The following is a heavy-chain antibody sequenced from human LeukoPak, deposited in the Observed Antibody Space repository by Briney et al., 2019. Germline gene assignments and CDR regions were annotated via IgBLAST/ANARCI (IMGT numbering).Heavy chain of an antibody. D-gene: IGHD2-2*01. CDR1: GYTFTGYY. CDR3: AREGLVVVPAASRGSFDY. CDR2: INPNSGGT. J-gene: IGHJ4*02. Sequence: ASVKVSCKASGYTFTGYYMHWVRQAPGQGLEWMGWINPNSGGTNYAQKFQGRVTMTRDTSISTAYMELSRLRSDDTAVYYCAREGLVVVPAASRGSFDYWGQGTLVTVSS. V-gene: IGHV1-2*02.